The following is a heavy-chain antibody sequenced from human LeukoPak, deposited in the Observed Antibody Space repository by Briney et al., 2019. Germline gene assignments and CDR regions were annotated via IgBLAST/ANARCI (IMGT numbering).Heavy chain of an antibody. J-gene: IGHJ4*02. CDR1: GYSISTGRY. V-gene: IGHV4-38-2*01. Sequence: SETLSLTFAVSGYSISTGRYWGWVRQPPGKGLEWIGSIYHSGSTYYNPSLKSRVTISVDTSKNQFSLNLRSVTAADTAVYYCARSLSTAGIDYWGQGTLVTVSS. CDR3: ARSLSTAGIDY. CDR2: IYHSGST. D-gene: IGHD2-2*01.